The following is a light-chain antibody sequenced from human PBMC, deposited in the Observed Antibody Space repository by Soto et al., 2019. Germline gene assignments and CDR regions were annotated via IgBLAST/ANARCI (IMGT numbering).Light chain of an antibody. CDR2: EVS. V-gene: IGLV2-8*01. CDR3: SSYAGRNNFDEV. CDR1: SSDVGGYNY. J-gene: IGLJ2*01. Sequence: QSALTQPASASGSPGQSVTISCTGTSSDVGGYNYVSWYQQHPGKAPKLMIYEVSKRPSGVPDRFSGSKSGNTASLTVSGFQAEDEADYYCSSYAGRNNFDEVFGGGTKLTVL.